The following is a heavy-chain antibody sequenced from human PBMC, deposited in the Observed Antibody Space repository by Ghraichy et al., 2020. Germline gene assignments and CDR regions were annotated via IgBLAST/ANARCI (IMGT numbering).Heavy chain of an antibody. J-gene: IGHJ6*02. V-gene: IGHV3-53*01. CDR1: GFTVSSNY. CDR3: ARERGWAYNRPYYHYGMDV. CDR2: IYSGGST. D-gene: IGHD1-1*01. Sequence: GGSLRLSCAASGFTVSSNYMSWVRQAPGKGLEWVSVIYSGGSTYYADSVKGRFTISRDNSKNTLYLQMNSLRAEDTAVYYCARERGWAYNRPYYHYGMDVWGQGTTVTVSS.